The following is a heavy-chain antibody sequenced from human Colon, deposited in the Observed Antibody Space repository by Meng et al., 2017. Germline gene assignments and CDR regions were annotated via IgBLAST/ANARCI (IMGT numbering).Heavy chain of an antibody. J-gene: IGHJ3*02. Sequence: ESLKISCAVSGFTFSSYGMHWVRQAPGKGLVWVSRSGSDRSSTTYADSVKGRFTLSRDSAKNTLFLEMNSLRDEDTAVHYCARASTSFYGSGSYAFDIWGQGTMVTVSS. CDR3: ARASTSFYGSGSYAFDI. CDR2: SGSDRSST. CDR1: GFTFSSYG. D-gene: IGHD3-10*01. V-gene: IGHV3-74*01.